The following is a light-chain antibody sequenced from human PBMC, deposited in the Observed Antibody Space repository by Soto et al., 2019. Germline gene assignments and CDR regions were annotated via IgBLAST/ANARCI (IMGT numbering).Light chain of an antibody. Sequence: DIQMTQSPSTLSASVGDRVTITCRASQSISSWLAWYQQKPGKAPKFLIYDASNLERGVPSRFSGSGFGTEFTLTISSLQPDDFATYYCQQYNSYPWTFGQGTKVDI. CDR2: DAS. CDR1: QSISSW. CDR3: QQYNSYPWT. J-gene: IGKJ1*01. V-gene: IGKV1-5*01.